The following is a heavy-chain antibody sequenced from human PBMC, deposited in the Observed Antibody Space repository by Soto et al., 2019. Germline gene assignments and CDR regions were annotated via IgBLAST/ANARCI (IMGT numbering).Heavy chain of an antibody. Sequence: VAVKVSCKASGYTFTSYGISWVRQAPGQGLEWMGWISAYNGNTNYSQKLQGRVTMTTDTSTSTAYMEQRSLRSDDTAVYYCASAIGYCSSTSCYTVGYLDYWGQGTLVTVSS. J-gene: IGHJ4*02. CDR2: ISAYNGNT. CDR1: GYTFTSYG. D-gene: IGHD2-2*02. CDR3: ASAIGYCSSTSCYTVGYLDY. V-gene: IGHV1-18*01.